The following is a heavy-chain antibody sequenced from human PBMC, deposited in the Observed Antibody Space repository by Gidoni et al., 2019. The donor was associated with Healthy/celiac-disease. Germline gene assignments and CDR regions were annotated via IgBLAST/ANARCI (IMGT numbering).Heavy chain of an antibody. Sequence: QVTLKESGPALVQPTQTLTLTCTFSGFSLSTSGMRVSWIRQPPGKALEWLARIDWDDDKFYSTSLKTSLTISKDTSKNQVVLTMTNMDPVDTATYYCVAGSSWYVGWGQGTLVTVSS. CDR2: IDWDDDK. D-gene: IGHD6-13*01. V-gene: IGHV2-70*04. CDR1: GFSLSTSGMR. J-gene: IGHJ4*02. CDR3: VAGSSWYVG.